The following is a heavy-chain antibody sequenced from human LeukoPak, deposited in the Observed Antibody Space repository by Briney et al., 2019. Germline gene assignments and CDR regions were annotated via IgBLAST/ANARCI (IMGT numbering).Heavy chain of an antibody. CDR1: GGSISSYY. CDR2: IYTSGST. J-gene: IGHJ6*02. CDR3: ASGPAAGYYYYYGMDV. D-gene: IGHD6-25*01. Sequence: SETLSLTCTVSGGSISSYYWSWIRQPAGKGLEWIGRIYTSGSTNYNPSLKSRVTISVDTSKNQFSLKLSSVTAADTAVYYCASGPAAGYYYYYGMDVWGQGTTVTVSS. V-gene: IGHV4-4*07.